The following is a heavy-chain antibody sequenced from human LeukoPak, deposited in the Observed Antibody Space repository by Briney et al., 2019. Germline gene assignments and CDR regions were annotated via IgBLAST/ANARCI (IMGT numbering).Heavy chain of an antibody. CDR1: GGTFSSYA. J-gene: IGHJ5*02. CDR3: ARHQYSSGGPWFDP. D-gene: IGHD6-19*01. V-gene: IGHV1-69*04. CDR2: IIPILGIA. Sequence: SVKVSCKASGGTFSSYAISWVRQAPGQGLEWMGRIIPILGIANYAQKFQGRVTITADKSTSTAYMELSSLRSEDTAVYYCARHQYSSGGPWFDPWGQGTLVTVSS.